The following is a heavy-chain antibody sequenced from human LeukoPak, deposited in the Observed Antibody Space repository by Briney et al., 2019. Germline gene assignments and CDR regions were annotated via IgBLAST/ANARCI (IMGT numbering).Heavy chain of an antibody. CDR2: ISYDGSDK. CDR3: AKAGTDSSSFLFDY. Sequence: LRLSCAASGFTFSSYDMHWVRQAPGKGLEWVAVISYDGSDKYYADSVKGRFTISRDNSKNTLYLQMNSLRAEDTAVYYCAKAGTDSSSFLFDYWGQGTLVTVSS. D-gene: IGHD6-6*01. V-gene: IGHV3-30*18. J-gene: IGHJ4*02. CDR1: GFTFSSYD.